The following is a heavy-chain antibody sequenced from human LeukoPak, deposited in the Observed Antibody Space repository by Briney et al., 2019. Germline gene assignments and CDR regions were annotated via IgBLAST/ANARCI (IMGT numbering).Heavy chain of an antibody. CDR2: IYYSGST. J-gene: IGHJ3*02. Sequence: PSETLSLTCTVSGGSISSSSYYWGWIRQPPGKGLEWIGSIYYSGSTNYNPSLKSRVTISVDTSKNQFSLKLSSVTAADTAVYYCARVVSLEWLLYPAGAFDIWGQGTMVTVSS. D-gene: IGHD3-3*01. CDR1: GGSISSSSYY. V-gene: IGHV4-39*07. CDR3: ARVVSLEWLLYPAGAFDI.